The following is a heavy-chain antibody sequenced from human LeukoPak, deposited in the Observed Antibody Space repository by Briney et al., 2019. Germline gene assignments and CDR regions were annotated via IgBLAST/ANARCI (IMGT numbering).Heavy chain of an antibody. D-gene: IGHD3-10*01. CDR1: DFTFGFYA. CDR2: ISGSGDST. CDR3: AKDRRQLLWFGVAPGH. Sequence: GGSLRLSCAASDFTFGFYAMSWVRQAPGKGLEWVSAISGSGDSTYYADSVKGRFIISRDNSKNTVYLQMNSLRDEDTATYYCAKDRRQLLWFGVAPGHWGQGTLVTVSS. V-gene: IGHV3-23*01. J-gene: IGHJ4*02.